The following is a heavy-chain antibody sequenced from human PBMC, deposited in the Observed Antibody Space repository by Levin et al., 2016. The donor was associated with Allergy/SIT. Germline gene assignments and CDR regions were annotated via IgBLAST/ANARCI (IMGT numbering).Heavy chain of an antibody. CDR2: IWSDGSND. CDR3: AKEGDGDSPRPVDS. Sequence: GESLKISCAASGFIFNHYGMHWVRQAPGKGLEWVAVIWSDGSNDNYAHSVKGRFTISRDNSKNALYLQMSSLTAEDTAVYFCAKEGDGDSPRPVDSWGQGALVSVSS. V-gene: IGHV3-33*03. D-gene: IGHD4-17*01. J-gene: IGHJ4*02. CDR1: GFIFNHYG.